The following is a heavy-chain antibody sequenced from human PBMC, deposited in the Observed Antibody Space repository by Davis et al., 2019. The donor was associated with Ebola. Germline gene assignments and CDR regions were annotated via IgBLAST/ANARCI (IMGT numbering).Heavy chain of an antibody. CDR2: ISSDSDYI. D-gene: IGHD6-13*01. CDR1: GFTFTTYS. J-gene: IGHJ4*02. CDR3: AKFSRAGDSV. V-gene: IGHV3-21*04. Sequence: GGSLRLSCVASGFTFTTYSMSWVRQAPGKALEWVSSISSDSDYIYYADSAKGRFTISRDNAKNSLFLQMDSLRAEDTAVYYCAKFSRAGDSVWGQGTLVIVSS.